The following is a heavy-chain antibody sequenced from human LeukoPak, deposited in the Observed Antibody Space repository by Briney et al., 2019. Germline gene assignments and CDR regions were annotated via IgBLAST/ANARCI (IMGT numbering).Heavy chain of an antibody. CDR3: ARAPWLYPEDWYFDL. CDR1: GGSISSYY. V-gene: IGHV4-4*07. Sequence: PSETLSLTCTVSGGSISSYYWSWIRQPAGKGLEWIGRIYTSGSTNYNPSLKSRVTISVDTSKNQFSLKLSSVTAADTAVYYCARAPWLYPEDWYFDLWGRGTLVTVSS. CDR2: IYTSGST. J-gene: IGHJ2*01. D-gene: IGHD2-8*01.